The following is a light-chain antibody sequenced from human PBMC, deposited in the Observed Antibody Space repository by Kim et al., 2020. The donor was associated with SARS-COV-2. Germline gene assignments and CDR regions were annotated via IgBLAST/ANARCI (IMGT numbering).Light chain of an antibody. CDR3: QKYNSAPWT. J-gene: IGKJ1*01. CDR1: QGISNY. V-gene: IGKV1-27*01. CDR2: AAS. Sequence: ASVGDRVTITCRGSQGISNYLAWYQQKTGKVPKLLIYAASTVQSGVPSRFSRSGSGTDFTLTISSLQPEDVATYYCQKYNSAPWTVGQGTKVDIK.